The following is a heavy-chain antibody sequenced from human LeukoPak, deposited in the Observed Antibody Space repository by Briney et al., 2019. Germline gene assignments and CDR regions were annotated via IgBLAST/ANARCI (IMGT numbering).Heavy chain of an antibody. CDR1: GDTFNVYY. J-gene: IGHJ4*02. CDR3: AGLNRDDYKYYDQ. Sequence: ASVKVSCKASGDTFNVYYMHWVRQAPGQGLEWMGWINLNSGGTKYPQKFQDRINMTRDTSIKTAYMELSWLKSDDTAVYYCAGLNRDDYKYYDQWGQGTLVTVSS. V-gene: IGHV1-2*02. D-gene: IGHD5-24*01. CDR2: INLNSGGT.